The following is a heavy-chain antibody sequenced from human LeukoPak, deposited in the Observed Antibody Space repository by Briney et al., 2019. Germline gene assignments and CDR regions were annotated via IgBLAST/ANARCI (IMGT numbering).Heavy chain of an antibody. Sequence: ASVKVSCKASGYTFTSYGISGVRRAPGQGLEGMGWISAYNGNTNYAQKLQGRVTMTTDTSTSTAYMELRSLRSDDTAVYYCARVGIMVYAPPSAYSFDYWGQGTLVTVSS. CDR3: ARVGIMVYAPPSAYSFDY. CDR2: ISAYNGNT. D-gene: IGHD2-8*01. V-gene: IGHV1-18*01. CDR1: GYTFTSYG. J-gene: IGHJ4*02.